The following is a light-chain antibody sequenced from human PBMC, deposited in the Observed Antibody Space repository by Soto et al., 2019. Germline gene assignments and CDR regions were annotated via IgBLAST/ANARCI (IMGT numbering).Light chain of an antibody. CDR3: NSYAGSKYV. V-gene: IGLV2-8*01. CDR1: SKDVGAYHY. CDR2: EVT. Sequence: QSALTQPPSASGSPGQSVTISCTGTSKDVGAYHYVSWYQQHPGKAPKLIIYEVTKRPSGVPDRFSGSKSGNTASLTVSGLQAEDEADYYCNSYAGSKYVFGTGTKVTVL. J-gene: IGLJ1*01.